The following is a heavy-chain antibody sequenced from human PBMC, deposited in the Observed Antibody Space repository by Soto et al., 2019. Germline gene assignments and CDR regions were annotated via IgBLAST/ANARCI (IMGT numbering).Heavy chain of an antibody. CDR2: INTDGRST. Sequence: EVQLVESGGGLVQPGGSLRLSCAASGFTFSSYWMQWVRQAPGKGLMWVSRINTDGRSTDYADSVKGRFTISRDNAKNTLYLQMSSLRAEDTAVYYCGTVQGGAWGQGTLVTVSS. V-gene: IGHV3-74*01. CDR1: GFTFSSYW. J-gene: IGHJ4*02. CDR3: GTVQGGA. D-gene: IGHD4-17*01.